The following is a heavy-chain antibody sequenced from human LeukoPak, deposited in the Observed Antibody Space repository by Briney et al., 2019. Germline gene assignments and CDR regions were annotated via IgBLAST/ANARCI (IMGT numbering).Heavy chain of an antibody. Sequence: GGSLRLSCAASGFTFSSYAMSWVRQAPGKGLEWVSAISGSGGSTYYADSVKGRFTISRDNSKNTLYLQMSSLRAEDTAVYYCARDSYCGGDCYSGWGQGALVTVSS. CDR1: GFTFSSYA. D-gene: IGHD2-21*02. CDR3: ARDSYCGGDCYSG. V-gene: IGHV3-23*01. J-gene: IGHJ4*02. CDR2: ISGSGGST.